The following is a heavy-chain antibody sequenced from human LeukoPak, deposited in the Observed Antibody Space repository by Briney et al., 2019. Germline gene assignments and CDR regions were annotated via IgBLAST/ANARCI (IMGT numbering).Heavy chain of an antibody. D-gene: IGHD4-11*01. CDR2: IWSDGTEK. CDR1: GFTYSHYG. CDR3: AKDAERGFDYSNSLQY. J-gene: IGHJ4*02. Sequence: AGGSLQLSCAASGFTYSHYGMHWVRQAPGKGLEWVAVIWSDGTEKYYGDAVKGRFTISRDNSINTLYLQMNSLTGEDTAVYYCAKDAERGFDYSNSLQYWGQGTLVTVSS. V-gene: IGHV3-33*06.